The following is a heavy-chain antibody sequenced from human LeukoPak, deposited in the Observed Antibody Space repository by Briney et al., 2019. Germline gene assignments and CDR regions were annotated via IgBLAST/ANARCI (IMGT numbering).Heavy chain of an antibody. J-gene: IGHJ4*02. Sequence: KTSETLSLTCTVSGYSISSGYYWGWIRQPPGKGLEWIGSIYYSGSTYYNPSLKSRVTISVDTSKNQFSLKLSSVTAADTAVYYCARAVSSSSDYFDYWGQGTLVTVSS. V-gene: IGHV4-38-2*02. CDR1: GYSISSGYY. D-gene: IGHD6-13*01. CDR2: IYYSGST. CDR3: ARAVSSSSDYFDY.